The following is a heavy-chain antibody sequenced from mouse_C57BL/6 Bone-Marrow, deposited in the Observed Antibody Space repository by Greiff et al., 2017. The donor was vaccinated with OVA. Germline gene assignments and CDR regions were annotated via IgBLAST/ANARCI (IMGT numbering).Heavy chain of an antibody. D-gene: IGHD2-4*01. CDR1: GFNIKDDY. J-gene: IGHJ2*01. CDR2: IDPENGDT. CDR3: TRDYDAPYYFDY. Sequence: EVMLVESGAELVRPGASVKLSCTASGFNIKDDYMHWVKQRPEQGLEWIGWIDPENGDTEYASKFQGKATITADKSSNTAYMQLSSLTSEDTAVYYCTRDYDAPYYFDYWGQGTTLTVSS. V-gene: IGHV14-4*01.